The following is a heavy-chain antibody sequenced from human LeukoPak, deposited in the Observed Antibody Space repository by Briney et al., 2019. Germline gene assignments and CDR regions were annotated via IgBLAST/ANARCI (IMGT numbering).Heavy chain of an antibody. CDR1: GGTFSSYA. J-gene: IGHJ6*02. CDR3: ARGGYCSSTSCYARNYYYYGMDV. Sequence: ASVKVSCTASGGTFSSYAISWVRQAPGQGLEWMGGIIPIFGTANYAQKLQGRVTITADESTSTAYMELSSLRSEDTAVYYCARGGYCSSTSCYARNYYYYGMDVWGQGTTVTVSS. D-gene: IGHD2-2*01. CDR2: IIPIFGTA. V-gene: IGHV1-69*13.